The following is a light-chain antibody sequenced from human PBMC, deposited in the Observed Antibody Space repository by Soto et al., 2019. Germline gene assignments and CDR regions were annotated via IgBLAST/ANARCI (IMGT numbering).Light chain of an antibody. CDR1: SSDVGGYNY. Sequence: QSVLTQPASVSGSPGQSITISCTGTSSDVGGYNYVSWYQQHPGKAPKLMIYDVSNRPSGVSNRFSGSKSGNTASLTISGLQADDEADYYCSSYTSSSTPLHVVFGGGTKLTVL. J-gene: IGLJ2*01. CDR3: SSYTSSSTPLHVV. V-gene: IGLV2-14*01. CDR2: DVS.